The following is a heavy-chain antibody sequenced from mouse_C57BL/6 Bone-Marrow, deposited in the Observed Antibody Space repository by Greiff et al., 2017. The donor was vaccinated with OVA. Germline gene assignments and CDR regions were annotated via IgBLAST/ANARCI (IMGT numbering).Heavy chain of an antibody. CDR3: AMGYGNLPRDV. CDR1: GYAFSSSW. J-gene: IGHJ1*03. D-gene: IGHD2-1*01. V-gene: IGHV1-82*01. CDR2: IYPGVGDT. Sequence: VKLQESGPELVKPGASVKISCKASGYAFSSSWMNWVKQRPGKGLEWIGRIYPGVGDTNYNGKFKGKATLTADKSSSTAYMQLSSLTSEDSAVYFCAMGYGNLPRDVWGTGTTVTVSS.